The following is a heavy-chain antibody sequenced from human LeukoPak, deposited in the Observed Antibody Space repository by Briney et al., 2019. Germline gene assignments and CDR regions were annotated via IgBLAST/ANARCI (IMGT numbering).Heavy chain of an antibody. V-gene: IGHV1-3*01. CDR2: INAGNGNT. D-gene: IGHD4-17*01. CDR3: ACSVTTQFQGDY. Sequence: ASVKVSCKASGYTFTSYAMHWVRQAPGQRLEWMGWINAGNGNTKYSQKFQGRVTITRDTSASTAYMELSSLRSEDTAVYYCACSVTTQFQGDYWGQGTLVTVSS. CDR1: GYTFTSYA. J-gene: IGHJ4*02.